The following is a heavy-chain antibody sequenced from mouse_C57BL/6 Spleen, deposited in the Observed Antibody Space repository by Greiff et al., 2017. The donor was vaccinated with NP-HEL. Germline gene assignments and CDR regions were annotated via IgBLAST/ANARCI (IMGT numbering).Heavy chain of an antibody. CDR3: ARGPHAYGNYEAMDY. D-gene: IGHD2-10*02. CDR2: INPSNGGT. V-gene: IGHV1-53*01. CDR1: GYTFTSYW. J-gene: IGHJ4*01. Sequence: QVQLQQSGTELVKPGASVKLSCKASGYTFTSYWMHWVKQRPGQGLEWIGNINPSNGGTNYNEKFKSKATLTVDKSSSTAYMQLSSLTSEDSAVYYCARGPHAYGNYEAMDYWGQGTSVTVSS.